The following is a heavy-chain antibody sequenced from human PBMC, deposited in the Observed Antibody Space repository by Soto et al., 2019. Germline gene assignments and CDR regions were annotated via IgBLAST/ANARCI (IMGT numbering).Heavy chain of an antibody. D-gene: IGHD1-26*01. CDR1: GDSINNFY. V-gene: IGHV4-4*09. J-gene: IGHJ4*02. Sequence: QVQLQESGPGLVKPSETLSLICTVSGDSINNFYWSWIRQSPGKGLEWIAYIYANGNTNHNPSLKRRVDISIDTSKSQFSLNLTSVTAADTAVYFCARGRSNGAFDSWGQGALVTVSS. CDR2: IYANGNT. CDR3: ARGRSNGAFDS.